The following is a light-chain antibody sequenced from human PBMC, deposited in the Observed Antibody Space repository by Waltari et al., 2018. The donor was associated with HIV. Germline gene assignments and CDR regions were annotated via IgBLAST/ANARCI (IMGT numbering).Light chain of an antibody. Sequence: IVLTQSPAPLSLSPGERATLSCRASQSVSSSYLAWYQQKPGQAPRLLIYGASNRATGIPDRFSGSGSGTDFTLTISRLEPEDFAVYYCQQYGSSPRTFGQGTKLEIK. J-gene: IGKJ2*01. V-gene: IGKV3-20*01. CDR2: GAS. CDR3: QQYGSSPRT. CDR1: QSVSSSY.